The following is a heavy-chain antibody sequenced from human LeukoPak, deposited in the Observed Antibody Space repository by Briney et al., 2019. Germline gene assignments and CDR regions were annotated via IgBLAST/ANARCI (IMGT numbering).Heavy chain of an antibody. CDR3: ARGDTSGYPDY. Sequence: SETLSLTCAVSGGSISSSNWWSWVRQSPGKGLEWIGEIYQSGRTNYKPSLKSRVTISVDKSKNQLSLKLISVTAADTAVYYCARGDTSGYPDYWGQGTLVTVSS. V-gene: IGHV4-4*02. CDR2: IYQSGRT. CDR1: GGSISSSNW. D-gene: IGHD3-22*01. J-gene: IGHJ4*02.